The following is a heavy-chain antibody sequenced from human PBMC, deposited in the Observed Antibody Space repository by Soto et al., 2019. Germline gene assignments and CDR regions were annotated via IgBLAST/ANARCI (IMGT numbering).Heavy chain of an antibody. V-gene: IGHV3-30-3*01. J-gene: IGHJ6*02. CDR2: ISYDGSNK. CDR1: GFTFSSYA. Sequence: GGSLRLSCAASGFTFSSYAMHWVRQAPGKGLEWVAVISYDGSNKYYADSVKGRFTISRDNSKNTLYLQMNSLRAEDTAVYYCARDRPPYYYGSGSYYNVAYYYGMDVWGQGTTVTVSS. CDR3: ARDRPPYYYGSGSYYNVAYYYGMDV. D-gene: IGHD3-10*01.